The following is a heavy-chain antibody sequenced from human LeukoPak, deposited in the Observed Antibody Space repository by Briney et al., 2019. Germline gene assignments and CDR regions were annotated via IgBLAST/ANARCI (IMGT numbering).Heavy chain of an antibody. CDR2: ISSSSSYI. D-gene: IGHD6-19*01. CDR3: ARYSSGRDAFDI. CDR1: GFTFSSYS. V-gene: IGHV3-21*01. Sequence: GGSLRLSCAASGFTFSSYSMNWVRQAPGKGLEWVSSISSSSSYIYYADSVKGRFTISRDSAKNSLYLQMNSLRAEDTAVYYCARYSSGRDAFDIWGQGTMVTVSS. J-gene: IGHJ3*02.